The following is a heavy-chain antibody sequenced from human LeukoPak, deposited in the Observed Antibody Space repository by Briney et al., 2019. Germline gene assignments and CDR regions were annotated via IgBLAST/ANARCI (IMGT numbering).Heavy chain of an antibody. V-gene: IGHV3-23*01. CDR1: GFTFSSYA. Sequence: GGSLRLSCAASGFTFSSYAMSWVRQAPGKGLEWVSAISGSGGSTYYADSVKGRFTISRDNSRNTLYLQMNSLRAEDTAVYYCARGGSGSYIYYFDYWGQGTLVTVSS. J-gene: IGHJ4*02. D-gene: IGHD3-10*01. CDR3: ARGGSGSYIYYFDY. CDR2: ISGSGGST.